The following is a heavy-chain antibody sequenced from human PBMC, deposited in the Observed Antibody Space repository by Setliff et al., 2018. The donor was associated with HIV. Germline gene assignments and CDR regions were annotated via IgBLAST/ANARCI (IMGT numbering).Heavy chain of an antibody. D-gene: IGHD6-13*01. J-gene: IGHJ4*02. Sequence: PGGSLRLSCAASGSTFSNYWMSWVRQAPGKGPEWVANIKQDGSHETYADSVRGRFSISRDNSKNTLYLQMDSLRPEDTGFYYCAKDPFTSSWYGFDYWGQGALVTVSS. CDR1: GSTFSNYW. V-gene: IGHV3-7*01. CDR2: IKQDGSHE. CDR3: AKDPFTSSWYGFDY.